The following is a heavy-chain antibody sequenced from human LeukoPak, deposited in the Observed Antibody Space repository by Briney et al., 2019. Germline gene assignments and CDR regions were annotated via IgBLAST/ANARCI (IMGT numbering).Heavy chain of an antibody. Sequence: PSETLSLTCAVYGGSFSGYYWSWIRRPPGKGLEWIGEINHSGSTNYNPSLKSRVTISVDTSKNQFSLKLSSVTAADTAVYYCARGRHSDFWSGYYTGNWFDPWGQGTLVTVSS. CDR3: ARGRHSDFWSGYYTGNWFDP. CDR1: GGSFSGYY. V-gene: IGHV4-34*01. J-gene: IGHJ5*02. D-gene: IGHD3-3*01. CDR2: INHSGST.